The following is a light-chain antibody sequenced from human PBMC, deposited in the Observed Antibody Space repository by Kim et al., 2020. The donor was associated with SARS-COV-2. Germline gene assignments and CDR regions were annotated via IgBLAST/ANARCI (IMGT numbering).Light chain of an antibody. J-gene: IGKJ5*01. Sequence: EIVLTQSPGTLSLSPGERATLSCRASQSVGRDYLAWYQHKPGQAPRLLIYGASSRATGIPDRFSGGGSGTDFTLTISRLEPEDFAVYYCQQYASSPITFGQGTRLEIK. V-gene: IGKV3-20*01. CDR3: QQYASSPIT. CDR1: QSVGRDY. CDR2: GAS.